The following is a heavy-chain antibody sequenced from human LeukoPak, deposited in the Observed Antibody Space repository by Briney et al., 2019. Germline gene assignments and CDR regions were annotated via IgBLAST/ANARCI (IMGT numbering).Heavy chain of an antibody. CDR1: GYTSTSYD. CDR2: INSNRGNT. V-gene: IGHV1-8*01. J-gene: IGHJ4*02. D-gene: IGHD2-21*02. Sequence: ASVMVSCKSYGYTSTSYDINWVRQATGQGLEWMGWINSNRGNTGYAQKFQGRVTMTRNTSISTAYMELSSLRSEDTAVYYCARALAYCGGDCYSGFDYWGQGTLVTVSS. CDR3: ARALAYCGGDCYSGFDY.